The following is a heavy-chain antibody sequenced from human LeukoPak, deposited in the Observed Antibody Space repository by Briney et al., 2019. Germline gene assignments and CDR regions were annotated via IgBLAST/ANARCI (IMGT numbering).Heavy chain of an antibody. CDR3: ARDSGYYYYYYMDV. CDR1: GFTFSSYW. V-gene: IGHV3-7*01. J-gene: IGHJ6*03. D-gene: IGHD1-14*01. Sequence: GGSLRLSCAASGFTFSSYWMSWVRQAPGKGLEWVANIKQDGSEKYYVDSVKGRFTISRDNAKNSLYLQMNSLRAEDTAVYYCARDSGYYYYYYMDVWGQGTTVTVSS. CDR2: IKQDGSEK.